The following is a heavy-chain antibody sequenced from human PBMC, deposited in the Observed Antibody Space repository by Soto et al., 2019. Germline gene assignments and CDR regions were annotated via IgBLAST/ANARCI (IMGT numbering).Heavy chain of an antibody. D-gene: IGHD3-22*01. V-gene: IGHV3-7*01. Sequence: GGSLRLSCAASGFTLSNYWMSWVRQAPGKGLEWVATMKQDGSERYYVDSVKGRFTISRDNAKNSLYLQMNSLRVEDTAVYYCAGEPNPVVVDYWGQGTLVTVSS. CDR1: GFTLSNYW. CDR2: MKQDGSER. J-gene: IGHJ4*02. CDR3: AGEPNPVVVDY.